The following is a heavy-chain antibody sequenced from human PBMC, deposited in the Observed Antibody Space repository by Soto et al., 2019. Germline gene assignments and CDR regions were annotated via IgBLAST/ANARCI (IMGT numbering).Heavy chain of an antibody. J-gene: IGHJ4*02. CDR1: GGTFSSYA. V-gene: IGHV1-69*01. CDR2: IIPIFGTA. D-gene: IGHD1-7*01. Sequence: QVQLVQSGAEVKKPGSSVKVSCKASGGTFSSYAISWVRQAPGQGLEWMGGIIPIFGTANYAQKFQGRVTITADESTSTAYMELSSLRSEDTAVYYCARDHHNWNYPGRGEYYFDYWGQGTLVTVSS. CDR3: ARDHHNWNYPGRGEYYFDY.